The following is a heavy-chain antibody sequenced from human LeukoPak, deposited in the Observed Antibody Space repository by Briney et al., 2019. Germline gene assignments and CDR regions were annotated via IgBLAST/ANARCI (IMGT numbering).Heavy chain of an antibody. J-gene: IGHJ1*01. V-gene: IGHV1-58*01. CDR3: AAGPDNSYCSGDCFYFQH. D-gene: IGHD2-21*02. CDR2: IVVGSGNT. CDR1: GFTFTSSA. Sequence: GASVKVSCKASGFTFTSSAVQWVRQARGQRLEWIGWIVVGSGNTNYAQKFQERVTITRDMSTSTAYMELSSLRSEDTAVYYCAAGPDNSYCSGDCFYFQHWGQGTLVTVSS.